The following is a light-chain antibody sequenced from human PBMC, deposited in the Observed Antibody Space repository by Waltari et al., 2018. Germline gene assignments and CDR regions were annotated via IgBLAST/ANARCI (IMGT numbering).Light chain of an antibody. CDR3: AAWDASLFGPWV. Sequence: SVLTQPPSASGTPGQRVTISCSGISSNIRGNSVNWYQHLPGTAPKLLIYATNHRPSGVPDRFSASMSGTSASLAISGLQSEDEADYYCAAWDASLFGPWVFGGGTRLTVL. V-gene: IGLV1-44*01. CDR2: ATN. J-gene: IGLJ3*02. CDR1: SSNIRGNS.